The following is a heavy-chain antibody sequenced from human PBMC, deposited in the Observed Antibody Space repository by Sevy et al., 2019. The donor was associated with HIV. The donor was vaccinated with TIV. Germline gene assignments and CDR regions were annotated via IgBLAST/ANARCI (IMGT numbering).Heavy chain of an antibody. CDR2: IIPIFGTA. J-gene: IGHJ4*02. CDR3: ARGPSTYYYDSSGYYAY. CDR1: GGTFSSYD. Sequence: ASVKVSCKASGGTFSSYDISWVRHAPGQGLEWMGGIIPIFGTANYAQKFQGRVTITADESTSTAYMELSSLRSEDTAVYYCARGPSTYYYDSSGYYAYWGQGTLVTVSS. D-gene: IGHD3-22*01. V-gene: IGHV1-69*13.